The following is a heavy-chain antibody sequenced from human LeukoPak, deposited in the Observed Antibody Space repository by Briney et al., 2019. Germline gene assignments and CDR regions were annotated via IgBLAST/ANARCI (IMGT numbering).Heavy chain of an antibody. V-gene: IGHV3-21*01. J-gene: IGHJ4*02. Sequence: GGSLRLSCAASGFTFSSYSMNWVRQAPGKGLEWVSSISSSSSYIYYADSVKGRFTISRDNAKNSLYLQMNSLRAEDTAVYYCAIGGRAVAGFGYWGQGTLVTVSS. D-gene: IGHD6-19*01. CDR2: ISSSSSYI. CDR1: GFTFSSYS. CDR3: AIGGRAVAGFGY.